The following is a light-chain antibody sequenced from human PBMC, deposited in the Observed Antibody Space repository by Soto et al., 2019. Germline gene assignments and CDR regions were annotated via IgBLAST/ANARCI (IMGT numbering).Light chain of an antibody. CDR3: QQRSNWPRT. CDR2: DTS. CDR1: QSVSSY. V-gene: IGKV3-11*01. J-gene: IGKJ2*01. Sequence: EIVLTQSPATLSLSPGERATLSCRASQSVSSYLAWYQQKPGQAPRLLMYDTSKRATGVPARFTGSGSGTDFTLTISSLEPEDFAVYYCQQRSNWPRTFGQGTKLEMK.